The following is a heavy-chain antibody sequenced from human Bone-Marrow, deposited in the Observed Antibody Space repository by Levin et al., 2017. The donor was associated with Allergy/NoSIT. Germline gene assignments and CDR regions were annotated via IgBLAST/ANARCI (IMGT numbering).Heavy chain of an antibody. CDR2: ISYDGYDGSNE. J-gene: IGHJ6*02. V-gene: IGHV3-30*18. CDR1: GFTFSYYA. CDR3: AKHCLQYSYTYSGIDV. D-gene: IGHD5-18*01. Sequence: GGSLRLSCAASGFTFSYYAMHWVRQAPGKGLEWVAVISYDGYDGSNEYYADSVKGRFTISRDNSMSTLYLQMNSLRADDTAVYYCAKHCLQYSYTYSGIDVWGQGTTVTVSS.